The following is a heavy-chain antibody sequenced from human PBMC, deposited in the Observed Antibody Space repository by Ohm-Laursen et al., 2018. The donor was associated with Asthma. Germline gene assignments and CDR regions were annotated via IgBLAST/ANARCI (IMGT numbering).Heavy chain of an antibody. D-gene: IGHD3-16*01. J-gene: IGHJ4*02. CDR2: IRSKINRYAT. CDR3: ATNLPYEAENY. V-gene: IGHV3-73*01. CDR1: GFNFDGSS. Sequence: SLRLSCSASGFNFDGSSIHWVRQAAGKGPEWVGRIRSKINRYATVYAASVKGRFTISRDDSKSTAYLEMNSLKIEDTAVYYCATNLPYEAENYWGQGTLVTVSS.